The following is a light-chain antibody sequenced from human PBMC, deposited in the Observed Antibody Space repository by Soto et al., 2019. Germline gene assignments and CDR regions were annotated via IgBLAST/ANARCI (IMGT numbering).Light chain of an antibody. Sequence: EIQMTQSPATLSASVGDRVTTTCRASQSISSWLAWYQQKPGKAPKLLIYDASSLESGVPSRFSGSGSGTEFTLTISSLQPDDFATYYCHQYNSYLFTFGPGTKVDIK. J-gene: IGKJ3*01. CDR3: HQYNSYLFT. V-gene: IGKV1-5*01. CDR1: QSISSW. CDR2: DAS.